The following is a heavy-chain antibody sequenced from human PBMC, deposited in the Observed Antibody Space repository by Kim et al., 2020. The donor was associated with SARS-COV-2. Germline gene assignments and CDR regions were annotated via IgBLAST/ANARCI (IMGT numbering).Heavy chain of an antibody. CDR3: ARGSAKGEARY. CDR2: ISYVGNNE. J-gene: IGHJ4*02. V-gene: IGHV3-30*03. CDR1: GFTFNTYP. Sequence: GGSLRLSCAASGFTFNTYPMLWVRQAPGKGLEGVAFISYVGNNEYYADSVKGRFTVSRDNSKNTVFLQMNSLRVEDTALYFCARGSAKGEARYWGQGTRV.